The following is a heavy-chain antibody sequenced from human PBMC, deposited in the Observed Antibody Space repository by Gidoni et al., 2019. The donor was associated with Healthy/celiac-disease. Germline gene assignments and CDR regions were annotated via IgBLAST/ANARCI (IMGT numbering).Heavy chain of an antibody. D-gene: IGHD3-16*01. Sequence: EVQLLESGGGLVQPGGSLRLSRAASGFTFRSYAMIWVRQATGKGLEWVSAISGRGGSTYDAASVKGRFTISRDNSKNTLYLQMNSLRAEDTTVYYCAKEYGMFMITFGGVQYYFDYWGQGTLVTVSA. J-gene: IGHJ4*02. V-gene: IGHV3-23*01. CDR3: AKEYGMFMITFGGVQYYFDY. CDR2: ISGRGGST. CDR1: GFTFRSYA.